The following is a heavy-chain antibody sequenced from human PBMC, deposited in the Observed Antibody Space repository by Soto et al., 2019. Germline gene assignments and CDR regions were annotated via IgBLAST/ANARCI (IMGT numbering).Heavy chain of an antibody. D-gene: IGHD2-15*01. CDR2: IYWDDDK. J-gene: IGHJ5*02. V-gene: IGHV2-5*02. CDR3: AHLVAHILGYCSSGNCYYDGFDP. Sequence: QITLKESGPTLVKPTQTLTLTCTFSGFALTTSGVGVGWIRQPPGKALEWLALIYWDDDKTYSPSLKSRLTVTKDNSKNQVVLTMTNMDPVDTGTYYCAHLVAHILGYCSSGNCYYDGFDPWGQGTLVTVSS. CDR1: GFALTTSGVG.